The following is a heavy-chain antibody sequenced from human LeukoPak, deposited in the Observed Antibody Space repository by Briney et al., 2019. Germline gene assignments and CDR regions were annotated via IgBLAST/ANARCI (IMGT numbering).Heavy chain of an antibody. V-gene: IGHV4-34*01. CDR1: GGSFSGYY. J-gene: IGHJ4*02. Sequence: SETLSLTCAVYGGSFSGYYWSWIRQPPGKGLEWIGEINHSGSTNYNPSLKSRVTISVDTSKNQFSLKLSSVTAADTAVYYCASGGVGGYYFDYWGQGTLVTVSS. CDR3: ASGGVGGYYFDY. CDR2: INHSGST. D-gene: IGHD3-10*01.